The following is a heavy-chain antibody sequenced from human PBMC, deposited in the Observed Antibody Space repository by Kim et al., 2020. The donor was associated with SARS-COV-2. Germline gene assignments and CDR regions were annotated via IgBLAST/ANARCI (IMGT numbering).Heavy chain of an antibody. J-gene: IGHJ4*02. CDR3: AKVATGQQLEDDC. V-gene: IGHV3-23*01. D-gene: IGHD6-13*01. Sequence: GGSLRLSCAASGFTFSSYAMIWVRQDPGKGLDWVSAISGSGSSTYYGDSVKGRFTISRDNSKDTLYLEMNSLRAEDTAVYYCAKVATGQQLEDDCWGQGTLVTVSS. CDR1: GFTFSSYA. CDR2: ISGSGSST.